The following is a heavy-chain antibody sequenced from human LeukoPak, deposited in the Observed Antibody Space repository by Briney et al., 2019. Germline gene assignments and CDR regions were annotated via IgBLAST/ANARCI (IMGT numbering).Heavy chain of an antibody. CDR3: ARDAYGSGSHFDY. J-gene: IGHJ4*02. D-gene: IGHD3-10*01. CDR2: IYSGGST. CDR1: GFTVSSNS. Sequence: GGSLRLSCTVSGFTVSSNSMSWVRQAPGKGLEWVSVIYSGGSTYYADSVKGRFTISRDNSKNTLYLQMNSLRAEDTAVYYCARDAYGSGSHFDYWGQGTLVTVSS. V-gene: IGHV3-66*01.